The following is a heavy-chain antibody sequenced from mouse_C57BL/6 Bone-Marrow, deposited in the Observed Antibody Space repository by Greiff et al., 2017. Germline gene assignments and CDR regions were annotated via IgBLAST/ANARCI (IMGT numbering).Heavy chain of an antibody. CDR3: ARSPVVAKGFAY. CDR1: GYTFTDYN. Sequence: VQLQQSGPELVKPGASVKIPCKASGYTFTDYNMDWVKQSHGKSLEWIGDINPNNGGTIYNQKFKGKATLTVDKSSSTAHMELRSLTSEDTAVYYCARSPVVAKGFAYWGQGTLVTVSA. V-gene: IGHV1-18*01. D-gene: IGHD1-1*01. J-gene: IGHJ3*01. CDR2: INPNNGGT.